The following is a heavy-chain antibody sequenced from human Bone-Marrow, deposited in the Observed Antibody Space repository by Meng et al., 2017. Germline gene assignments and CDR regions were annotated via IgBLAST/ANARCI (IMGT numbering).Heavy chain of an antibody. CDR1: GGSFSGYY. D-gene: IGHD3-22*01. CDR3: ARARLYYYDSSGYPSYFDY. J-gene: IGHJ4*02. Sequence: QVQLQQLGARLLKPSETLSLTFAVYGGSFSGYYWSWIRQPPGKGLEWIGEINHSGSTNYNPSLKSRVTISVDTSKNQFSLKLSSVTAADTAVYYCARARLYYYDSSGYPSYFDYWGQGTLVTVSS. CDR2: INHSGST. V-gene: IGHV4-34*01.